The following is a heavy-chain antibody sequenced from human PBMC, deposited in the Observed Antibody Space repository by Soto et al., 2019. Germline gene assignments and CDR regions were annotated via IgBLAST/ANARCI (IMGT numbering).Heavy chain of an antibody. Sequence: ASVKVSCKASGYTFTSYDINWVRQATGQGLEWMGWMNPNSGNTGYAQKFQGRVTMTRNTSISTAYMELSSLRSEDMAVYYCARDSYDTIFGVVYYYYMDVWGKGTTVTVSS. D-gene: IGHD3-3*01. CDR1: GYTFTSYD. CDR2: MNPNSGNT. J-gene: IGHJ6*03. CDR3: ARDSYDTIFGVVYYYYMDV. V-gene: IGHV1-8*01.